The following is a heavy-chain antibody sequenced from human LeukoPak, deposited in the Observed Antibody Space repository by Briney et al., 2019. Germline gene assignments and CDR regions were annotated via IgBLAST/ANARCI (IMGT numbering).Heavy chain of an antibody. CDR3: ARTGYTSGWYVGSFDY. CDR1: GYTFTAYY. V-gene: IGHV1-2*02. Sequence: GASVKVSCKASGYTFTAYYIHWVLQAPGQGLEYMGWINLNSGGTNYAQKFQGRVTMTRDTSISTAYLQWSSLKASDTAMYYCARTGYTSGWYVGSFDYWGQGTLVTVSS. D-gene: IGHD6-19*01. CDR2: INLNSGGT. J-gene: IGHJ4*02.